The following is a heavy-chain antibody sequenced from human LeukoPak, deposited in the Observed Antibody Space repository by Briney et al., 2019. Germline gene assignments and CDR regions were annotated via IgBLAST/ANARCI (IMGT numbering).Heavy chain of an antibody. CDR1: GFTFGTYW. CDR2: INSDGGTT. CDR3: ATDYYVSGSYYRLFY. Sequence: GGSLRLSCGASGFTFGTYWMHWVRQAPGKGLVWVSGINSDGGTTTYVDSVKGRFTISRDNAKNTLYLQMNNLRAENTAIYYCATDYYVSGSYYRLFYWGQGTLATVSS. D-gene: IGHD3-10*01. V-gene: IGHV3-74*01. J-gene: IGHJ4*02.